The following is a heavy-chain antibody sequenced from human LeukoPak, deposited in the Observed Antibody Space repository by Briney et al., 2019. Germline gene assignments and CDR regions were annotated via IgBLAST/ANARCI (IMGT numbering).Heavy chain of an antibody. CDR1: GFSFSAYA. J-gene: IGHJ6*03. V-gene: IGHV3-30-3*01. CDR3: ARDKGEGIYYFYMDV. Sequence: GGSLRLSCVASGFSFSAYAMHWVRQAPGKGLDWAAITSQDVRNNFYADSVQGRFTISRDNSKNTVYLQMNRLRVEDTAVYFCARDKGEGIYYFYMDVWGKGTTVTVSS. CDR2: TSQDVRNN. D-gene: IGHD3-16*01.